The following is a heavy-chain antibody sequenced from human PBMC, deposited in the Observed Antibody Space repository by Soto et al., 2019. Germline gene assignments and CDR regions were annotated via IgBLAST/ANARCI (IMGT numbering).Heavy chain of an antibody. V-gene: IGHV3-21*01. CDR3: AREQDLYSSSWYVDAFDI. J-gene: IGHJ3*02. CDR1: GFTFSSYS. Sequence: GGSLRLSCAASGFTFSSYSMNWVRQAPGKGLEWVSSISSSRSYIYYAESVKGRFTISRDNAKNSLYLQMNSLRAEDTALYYCAREQDLYSSSWYVDAFDIWGQGTMVTVSS. CDR2: ISSSRSYI. D-gene: IGHD6-13*01.